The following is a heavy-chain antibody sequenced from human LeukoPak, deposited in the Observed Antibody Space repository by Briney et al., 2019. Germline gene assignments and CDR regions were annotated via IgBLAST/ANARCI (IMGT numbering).Heavy chain of an antibody. D-gene: IGHD1-1*01. J-gene: IGHJ6*03. Sequence: QPGRSLRLSCAASGFTFSSYGMHWVRQAPGKGLEWVSAISGSGGSTYYADSVKGRFTISRDNSKNTLYLQMNSLRAEDTAVYYCAKRTAGTTGEYYYYYYMDVWGKGTTVTVSS. V-gene: IGHV3-23*01. CDR3: AKRTAGTTGEYYYYYYMDV. CDR2: ISGSGGST. CDR1: GFTFSSYG.